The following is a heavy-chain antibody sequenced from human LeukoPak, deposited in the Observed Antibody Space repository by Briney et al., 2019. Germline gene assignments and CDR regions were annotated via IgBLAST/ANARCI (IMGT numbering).Heavy chain of an antibody. J-gene: IGHJ5*02. D-gene: IGHD4-17*01. V-gene: IGHV4-4*07. Sequence: SETLSLTCTVSGGSISSYYWSWIRQPAGKGLEWIGRIYTSGSTNYNPSLKSRVTMSVDTSKNQFSLKLSSVTAADTAVYYCARGMDYGDYKGEVLNRFDPWGQGTLVTVSS. CDR3: ARGMDYGDYKGEVLNRFDP. CDR1: GGSISSYY. CDR2: IYTSGST.